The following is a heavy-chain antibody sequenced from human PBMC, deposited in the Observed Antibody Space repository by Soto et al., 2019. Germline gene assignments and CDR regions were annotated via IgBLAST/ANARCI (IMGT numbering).Heavy chain of an antibody. CDR3: AREGDDRHFFFDS. CDR2: IYTGGNT. D-gene: IGHD3-3*02. J-gene: IGHJ4*02. V-gene: IGHV4-4*07. CDR1: GRSMISYY. Sequence: QLQESGPGLVKPSETLSLTCNVSGRSMISYYWTWIRQPAGKGLEWIGRIYTGGNTNYNPPLKTRVTMTVDTSKSQFSLRLTSVTAADTAVYYCAREGDDRHFFFDSWGQGTLVTVSS.